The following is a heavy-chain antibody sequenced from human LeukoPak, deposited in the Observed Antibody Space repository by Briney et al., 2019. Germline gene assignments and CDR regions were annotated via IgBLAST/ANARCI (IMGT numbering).Heavy chain of an antibody. CDR2: IIPIFGTA. CDR1: GGTFSSYA. D-gene: IGHD3-16*02. CDR3: ARDGSRYVWRSYRYNY. Sequence: AEKVSCKASGGTFSSYAISWVRQAPGQGLEWMGGIIPIFGTANYAQKFQGRVTITADKSTSTAYMELSSLRSEDTAVYYCARDGSRYVWRSYRYNYWGQGTLVTVSS. V-gene: IGHV1-69*06. J-gene: IGHJ4*02.